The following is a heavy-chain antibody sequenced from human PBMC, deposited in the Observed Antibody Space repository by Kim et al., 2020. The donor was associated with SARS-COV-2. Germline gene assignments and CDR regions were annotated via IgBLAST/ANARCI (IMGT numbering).Heavy chain of an antibody. CDR3: ARRTSRSWYDAFAY. CDR2: IYPGDSDT. V-gene: IGHV5-51*01. CDR1: GYKFTDYW. Sequence: GESLKISCKSSGYKFTDYWIAWVRQMPGKGLEWMGIIYPGDSDTRYSPSFQGQVTISVDKSIDTTYLQWSTLKASDTAMYFCARRTSRSWYDAFAYWGQGALVTVSS. D-gene: IGHD6-13*01. J-gene: IGHJ4*02.